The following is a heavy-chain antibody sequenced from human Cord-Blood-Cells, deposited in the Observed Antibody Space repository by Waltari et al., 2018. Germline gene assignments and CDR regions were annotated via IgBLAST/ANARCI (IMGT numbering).Heavy chain of an antibody. CDR1: GFTFSSYW. CDR2: IKQDGSEK. V-gene: IGHV3-7*01. CDR3: ASGWELLDY. Sequence: EVQLVESGGGLVQPGGSLRLSCAASGFTFSSYWMSWVRQAPGKGLEWVANIKQDGSEKYCVDSWKGRFTTSRDNAKNSLYLQMNSLRAEDTAVYYCASGWELLDYWGQGTLVTVSS. J-gene: IGHJ4*02. D-gene: IGHD1-26*01.